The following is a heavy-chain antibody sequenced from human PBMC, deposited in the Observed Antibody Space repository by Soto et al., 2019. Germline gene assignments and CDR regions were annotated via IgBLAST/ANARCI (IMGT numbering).Heavy chain of an antibody. J-gene: IGHJ4*02. CDR3: ARNRVGISWYVDY. CDR1: GDSLNSDGYS. Sequence: KPSETLSLTCAVSGDSLNSDGYSWSWIRQPPRKGLEWIGYIYHSGSTHYNPSLKSRVTMSLDRSKNHYSLRLNAVTAADTAVYYCARNRVGISWYVDYWGQGIQVTVSS. CDR2: IYHSGST. V-gene: IGHV4-30-2*01. D-gene: IGHD1-20*01.